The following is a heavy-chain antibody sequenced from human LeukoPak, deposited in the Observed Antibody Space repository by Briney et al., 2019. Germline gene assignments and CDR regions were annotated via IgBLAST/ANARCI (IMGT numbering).Heavy chain of an antibody. CDR2: IYHSGST. Sequence: PGGSLRLSCAASGFTFSSYSMNWVRQAPGKGLEWIGSIYHSGSTYYNPSLKSRVTISVDKSKNQFSLKLSSVTAADTAVYYCARDMTPAKAFDIWGQGTMVTVSS. V-gene: IGHV4-4*02. J-gene: IGHJ3*02. CDR3: ARDMTPAKAFDI. CDR1: GFTFSSYSM.